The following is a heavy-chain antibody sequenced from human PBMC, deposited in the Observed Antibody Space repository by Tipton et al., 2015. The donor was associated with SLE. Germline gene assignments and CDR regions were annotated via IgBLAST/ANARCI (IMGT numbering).Heavy chain of an antibody. CDR1: GYTLSDYD. J-gene: IGHJ4*02. CDR3: ARDVVSQGVMFFDH. V-gene: IGHV1-18*01. Sequence: QSGAEVKKPGASVKVSCKASGYTLSDYDITWVRQAPGQGLEWMGWISAYNGNIDYAQKFLGRITLTTEGSTNTAYMEMKRLRSDDTAVYYCARDVVSQGVMFFDHWGQGSLVTVSS. CDR2: ISAYNGNI. D-gene: IGHD3-16*01.